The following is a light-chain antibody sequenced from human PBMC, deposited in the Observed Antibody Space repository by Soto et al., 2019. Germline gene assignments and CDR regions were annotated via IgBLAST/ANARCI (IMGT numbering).Light chain of an antibody. CDR2: DVS. CDR1: SSDIGGYNY. J-gene: IGLJ2*01. V-gene: IGLV2-11*01. CDR3: CSYAGSLVI. Sequence: QSALTQPRSVSGSPGQSVTISCTGTSSDIGGYNYVSWYQQHHGKAPKVMIYDVSELPSGVPDRLSGSKSGNAASLTISGLQAGDEADYYCCSYAGSLVIFGGATKVTVL.